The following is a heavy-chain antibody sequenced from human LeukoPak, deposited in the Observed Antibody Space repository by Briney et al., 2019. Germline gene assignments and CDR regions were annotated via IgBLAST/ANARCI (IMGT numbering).Heavy chain of an antibody. CDR3: ARDGYPPLTAVAGTYETYYYYGMDV. D-gene: IGHD6-19*01. V-gene: IGHV1-46*01. CDR1: GYTFTSYY. CDR2: INPSGGST. Sequence: ASVKVSCKASGYTFTSYYMHWVRQAPGQGLEWMGLINPSGGSTSYAQKFQGRVTMTRDTSTSTVYMELSSLRSEDTAVCYCARDGYPPLTAVAGTYETYYYYGMDVWGQGTTVTVSS. J-gene: IGHJ6*02.